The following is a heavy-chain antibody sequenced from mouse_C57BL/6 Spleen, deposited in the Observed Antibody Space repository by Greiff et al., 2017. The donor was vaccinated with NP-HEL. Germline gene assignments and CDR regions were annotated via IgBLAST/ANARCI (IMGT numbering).Heavy chain of an antibody. CDR3: ARGTTTSVVAKDYAMDY. D-gene: IGHD1-1*01. V-gene: IGHV1-50*01. CDR2: IDPSDSYT. Sequence: VQLQQPGAELVKPGASVKLSCKASGYTFTSYWMQWVKQRPGQGLEWIGEIDPSDSYTNYNQKFKGKATLTVDTSSSTAYMQLSSLTSQYSAVYYCARGTTTSVVAKDYAMDYWGQGTSVTVSS. J-gene: IGHJ4*01. CDR1: GYTFTSYW.